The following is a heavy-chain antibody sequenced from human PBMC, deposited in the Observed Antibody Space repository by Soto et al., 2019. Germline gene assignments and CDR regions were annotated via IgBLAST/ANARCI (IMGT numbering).Heavy chain of an antibody. V-gene: IGHV4-34*01. CDR1: GGSFSGYY. Sequence: KPSETLSLTCAVYGGSFSGYYWSWIRQPPGKGLEWIGEINHSGSTNYNPSLKSRVTISVDTSKNQFSLKLSSVTAADTAVYYCARAGVGYCTNGVCYRVYYYGMDVWGQGTTVTVSS. CDR2: INHSGST. J-gene: IGHJ6*02. CDR3: ARAGVGYCTNGVCYRVYYYGMDV. D-gene: IGHD2-8*01.